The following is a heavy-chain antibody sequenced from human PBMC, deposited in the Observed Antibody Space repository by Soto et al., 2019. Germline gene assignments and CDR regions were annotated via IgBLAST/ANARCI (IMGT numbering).Heavy chain of an antibody. CDR2: ISAHNGNT. Sequence: QVHLVQSGAEVKKPGASVKVSCKGSGYAFTTYGITWVRQAPGQGLEWMGWISAHNGNTNYAQKLQGRVTVTRNTSTSTAYMELRSLRSDDTAVYYCARGRYGDYWGQGALVNVSS. CDR3: ARGRYGDY. CDR1: GYAFTTYG. D-gene: IGHD1-1*01. V-gene: IGHV1-18*01. J-gene: IGHJ4*02.